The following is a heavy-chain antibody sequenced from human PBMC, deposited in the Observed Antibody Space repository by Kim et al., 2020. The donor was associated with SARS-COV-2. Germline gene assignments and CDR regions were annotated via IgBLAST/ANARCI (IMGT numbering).Heavy chain of an antibody. J-gene: IGHJ4*02. CDR3: ARAPGADY. Sequence: IYSTAYAAPVNGRFIISIDDSKNTEYLQMTRLKTEDMAIYYCARAPGADYWGQGTLVTVSS. V-gene: IGHV3-73*01. CDR2: IYST. D-gene: IGHD2-2*01.